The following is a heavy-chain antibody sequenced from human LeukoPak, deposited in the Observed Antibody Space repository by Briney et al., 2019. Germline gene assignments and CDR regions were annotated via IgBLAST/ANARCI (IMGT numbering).Heavy chain of an antibody. Sequence: GGSLRLSCAASGFTFSSYAMSWVRQAPGKGLEWVSGIGVSAEKKYYADSVKGRFTISRDNSKNILYVQMNNLRADDTGVYYCATDPGRKAQEFWGQGTLVSVSS. D-gene: IGHD2/OR15-2a*01. J-gene: IGHJ4*02. CDR2: IGVSAEKK. CDR1: GFTFSSYA. CDR3: ATDPGRKAQEF. V-gene: IGHV3-23*01.